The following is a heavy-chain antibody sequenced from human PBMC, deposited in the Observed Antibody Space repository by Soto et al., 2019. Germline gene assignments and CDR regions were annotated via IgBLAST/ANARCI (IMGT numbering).Heavy chain of an antibody. CDR1: GYTFTSYG. D-gene: IGHD1-7*01. Sequence: SVKVSCKASGYTFTSYGIIWVRQAPGQGLEWMGGISAFFGTANYAQKFQGRVTITADESTSTAYMELSSLRSEDTAVYYCARGHNWNYFPFDYWGQGTLVTVSS. J-gene: IGHJ4*02. V-gene: IGHV1-69*13. CDR2: ISAFFGTA. CDR3: ARGHNWNYFPFDY.